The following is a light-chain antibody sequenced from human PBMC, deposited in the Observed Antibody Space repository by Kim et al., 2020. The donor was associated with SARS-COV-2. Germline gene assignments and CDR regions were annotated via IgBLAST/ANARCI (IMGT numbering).Light chain of an antibody. V-gene: IGKV3-20*01. Sequence: EIVLTQSPGTLSLSPGEGAILSCRASQSVSSDSLAWYQQKRGQAPRLLIYGASTRATGIPDRFSGSGSGTDFTLTIVRLEPEDFAMYSCQQYGTSPFTFGQGTKVDIK. J-gene: IGKJ2*01. CDR2: GAS. CDR3: QQYGTSPFT. CDR1: QSVSSDS.